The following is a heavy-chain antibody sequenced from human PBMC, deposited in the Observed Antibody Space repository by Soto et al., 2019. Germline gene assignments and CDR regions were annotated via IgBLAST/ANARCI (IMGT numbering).Heavy chain of an antibody. D-gene: IGHD3-16*01. J-gene: IGHJ5*02. V-gene: IGHV4-31*03. CDR2: IHSRGST. CDR3: ARGRTYFAP. CDR1: GDSIGRGGYY. Sequence: QVQLQESGPGLVKPSQTLSLTCTVSGDSIGRGGYYWSWIRQHPGKGLEWIGNIHSRGSTSYNPALQGRIIISVATSKSQFSLRLSSVTAADTAVYYCARGRTYFAPWGQGTLVTVSS.